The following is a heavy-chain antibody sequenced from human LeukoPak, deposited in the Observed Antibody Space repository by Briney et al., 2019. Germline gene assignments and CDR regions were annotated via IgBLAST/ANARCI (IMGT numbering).Heavy chain of an antibody. CDR3: TRCHYDYVWGSYSQFDY. D-gene: IGHD3-16*01. Sequence: PSEILSLTCAVSGDSITNDYWSWIRQPPGKGLEWIGYLHHSGSTKYNPSLKSRVTISVDKAKNQFSLKLSSVTPADTAFYYCTRCHYDYVWGSYSQFDYWGQGSLVTVSS. CDR2: LHHSGST. V-gene: IGHV4-59*01. J-gene: IGHJ4*02. CDR1: GDSITNDY.